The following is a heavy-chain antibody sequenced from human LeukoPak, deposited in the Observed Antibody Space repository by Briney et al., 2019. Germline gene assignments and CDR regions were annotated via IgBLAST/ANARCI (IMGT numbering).Heavy chain of an antibody. Sequence: GGSLRLSCTASGFTFGDYPMTWVRQAPGKGLEWIGCIRSKGYGGTIEYAASVKGRFTISRDDSKSIAYLQMNSLKTEDTAVYYCTRDLHYYDSIGYYAWGQGTLVTVSS. CDR2: IRSKGYGGTI. J-gene: IGHJ5*02. V-gene: IGHV3-49*04. D-gene: IGHD3-22*01. CDR1: GFTFGDYP. CDR3: TRDLHYYDSIGYYA.